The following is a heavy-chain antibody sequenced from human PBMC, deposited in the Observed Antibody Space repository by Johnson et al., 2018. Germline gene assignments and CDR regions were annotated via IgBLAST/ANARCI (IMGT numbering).Heavy chain of an antibody. CDR2: ISRSSNVI. CDR3: ARDAPRYCGGGSCYSLAGMDV. V-gene: IGHV3-48*01. J-gene: IGHJ6*02. CDR1: GLTYS. Sequence: VQLVQSGGGLVQPGGSLRLSCLASGLTYSMVWVRQAPEKGLEWVSYISRSSNVIYYTDSVRGRFTISRDNAKDSMYVQMNSRRAEDTAVYYCARDAPRYCGGGSCYSLAGMDVWGQGTTVTVAS. D-gene: IGHD2-15*01.